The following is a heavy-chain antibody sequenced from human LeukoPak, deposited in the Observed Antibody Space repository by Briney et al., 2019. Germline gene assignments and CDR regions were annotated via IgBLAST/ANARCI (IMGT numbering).Heavy chain of an antibody. Sequence: GASVKVSCKASGGTFSSYAISWVRQAPGQGLEWMGGIIPIFGTANYAQKFQGRVTMTEDTSTDTAYMELSSLRSEDTAVYYCATISPMVRGVMRWFDPWGQGTLVTVSS. CDR3: ATISPMVRGVMRWFDP. J-gene: IGHJ5*02. V-gene: IGHV1-69*06. CDR2: IIPIFGTA. CDR1: GGTFSSYA. D-gene: IGHD3-10*01.